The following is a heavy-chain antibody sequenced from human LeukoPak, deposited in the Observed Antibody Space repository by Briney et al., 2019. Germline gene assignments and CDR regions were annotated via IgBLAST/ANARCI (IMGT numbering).Heavy chain of an antibody. CDR3: ARAYKPKYQLLSFDP. CDR1: GYTFTSYD. Sequence: RASVKVSCKASGYTFTSYDINWVRQATGQGLEWMGWVNPNSGNTGYAQKFQGRVTMTRNTSISTAYMELSSLRSEDTAVYYCARAYKPKYQLLSFDPWGQGTLVTVSS. V-gene: IGHV1-8*01. J-gene: IGHJ5*02. D-gene: IGHD2-2*01. CDR2: VNPNSGNT.